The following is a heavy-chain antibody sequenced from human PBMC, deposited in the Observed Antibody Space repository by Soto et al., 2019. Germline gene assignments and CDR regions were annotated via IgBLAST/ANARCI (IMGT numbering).Heavy chain of an antibody. V-gene: IGHV1-46*01. J-gene: IGHJ4*02. CDR3: ASASKYSREWYVTCGI. Sequence: QVQLVQSGAEVKKHGPSVKISCKASGYNFTDYDMHWVRQAPQQRLVWMGLSNPNDAAINYAQKVQGRVTMTRDTPTSTVYMELSSMSVEDTAMYYCASASKYSREWYVTCGIWGQGILITVSS. D-gene: IGHD6-6*01. CDR1: GYNFTDYD. CDR2: SNPNDAAI.